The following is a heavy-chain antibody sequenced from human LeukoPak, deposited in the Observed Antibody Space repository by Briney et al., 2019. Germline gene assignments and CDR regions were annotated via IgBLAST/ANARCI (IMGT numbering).Heavy chain of an antibody. Sequence: ASVKVSCKASGYTFTSYGISWVRQAPGQGLEWMGWISAYNGNTNYAQKLQGRFTMTPDTSTSTAYMELRSLRSDDTAVYYCARLGYSSGWYGFGCDYWGQGTLATVSS. CDR2: ISAYNGNT. CDR3: ARLGYSSGWYGFGCDY. J-gene: IGHJ4*02. CDR1: GYTFTSYG. V-gene: IGHV1-18*01. D-gene: IGHD6-19*01.